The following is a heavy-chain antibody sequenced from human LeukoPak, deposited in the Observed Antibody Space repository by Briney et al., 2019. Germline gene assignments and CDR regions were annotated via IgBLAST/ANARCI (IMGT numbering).Heavy chain of an antibody. CDR2: ISSSGRTI. V-gene: IGHV3-11*04. CDR3: VSGSGTYDGSDY. J-gene: IGHJ4*02. Sequence: GGSLRLSCGASGFTFSDYCMSWIRQAPGKGLEWVSYISSSGRTIYYPDSLRGRFTISRDNAKKSVYLQMNSLTAEDTAVYYCVSGSGTYDGSDYWGQGTLVTVSS. D-gene: IGHD1-26*01. CDR1: GFTFSDYC.